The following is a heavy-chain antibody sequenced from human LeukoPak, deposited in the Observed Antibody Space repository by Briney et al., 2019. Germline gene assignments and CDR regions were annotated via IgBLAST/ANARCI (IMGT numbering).Heavy chain of an antibody. CDR1: GYSFTSYW. CDR2: IYTGDYDT. J-gene: IGHJ5*02. D-gene: IGHD3-10*01. V-gene: IGHV5-51*01. Sequence: GESLKVSCKGSGYSFTSYWIGWVGQMPGKGREGMGVIYTGDYDTIYSPSLQGQVTISADKSIRTAYLQWSSLKASDTAMYYCARRGYGSGSYSHKDWFDPWGQGTLVTVSS. CDR3: ARRGYGSGSYSHKDWFDP.